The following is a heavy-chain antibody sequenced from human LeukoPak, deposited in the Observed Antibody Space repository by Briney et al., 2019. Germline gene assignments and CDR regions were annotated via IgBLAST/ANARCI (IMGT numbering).Heavy chain of an antibody. V-gene: IGHV1-18*01. CDR2: ISAYNGNT. CDR1: GYTFTSYG. Sequence: GASVKVSCKASGYTFTSYGISWVRQAPGQGLEWMGWISAYNGNTNYAQKLQGRVTMTTDTSTSTAYMELRSLRSDDTAVYYCARGPSITIFGVVIPGWFDPWGQGTLVTVSS. CDR3: ARGPSITIFGVVIPGWFDP. J-gene: IGHJ5*02. D-gene: IGHD3-3*01.